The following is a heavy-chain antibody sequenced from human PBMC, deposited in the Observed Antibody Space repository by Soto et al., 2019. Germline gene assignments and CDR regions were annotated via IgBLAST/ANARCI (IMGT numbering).Heavy chain of an antibody. CDR2: ISGSGGST. Sequence: PGGSLSLSCAASGFTFSSDAMSWVRQAPGKGLEWVSAISGSGGSTYYADSVKGRFTISRDNSKNTLYLQMNSLRAEDTAVYYCAKVVRAGSWYLFEDYWGQGTLVTVSS. CDR3: AKVVRAGSWYLFEDY. D-gene: IGHD6-13*01. J-gene: IGHJ4*02. V-gene: IGHV3-23*01. CDR1: GFTFSSDA.